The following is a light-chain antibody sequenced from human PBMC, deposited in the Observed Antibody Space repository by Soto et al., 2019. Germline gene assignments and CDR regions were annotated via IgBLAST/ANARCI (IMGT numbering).Light chain of an antibody. V-gene: IGKV1-12*01. CDR3: QQGIRFPWT. CDR2: AAS. CDR1: QDIDSW. Sequence: DIQMTQSPSSVSASVGDRVTITCRASQDIDSWLAWYQQKPGKAPKLLIYAASSLQSGVPSRFSRSGSRTDYTFTISSLQPEDFATYCCQQGIRFPWTCGEGTQVEIK. J-gene: IGKJ1*01.